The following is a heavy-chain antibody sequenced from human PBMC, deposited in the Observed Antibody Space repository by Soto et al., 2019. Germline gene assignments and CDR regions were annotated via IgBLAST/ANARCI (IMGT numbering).Heavy chain of an antibody. CDR3: ARRAWDSYYATDV. J-gene: IGHJ6*02. CDR2: ISYDGSDK. Sequence: VQLVESGGGEVQPGRSLRLSCAASGFKYTDFALHWVRQAPGKGLEWVAIISYDGSDKYYADSVKGRFVISRDNPKNTLYLKMNSLRPEDTAVYFCARRAWDSYYATDVWGQGTTVTVFS. V-gene: IGHV3-30*09. CDR1: GFKYTDFA. D-gene: IGHD3-22*01.